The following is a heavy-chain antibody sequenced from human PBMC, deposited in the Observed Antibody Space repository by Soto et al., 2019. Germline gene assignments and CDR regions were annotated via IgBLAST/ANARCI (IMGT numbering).Heavy chain of an antibody. Sequence: SVKVSCKASGYTFTGYYMHWVRQAPGQALEWMGWIKPFNGNTNYAQKFQDRVTITRYRSMSTAYMELSSLRSEDTAMYYCACEHTAMVLWGQGTLVTVSS. CDR1: GYTFTGYY. CDR3: ACEHTAMVL. D-gene: IGHD5-18*01. V-gene: IGHV1-45*02. J-gene: IGHJ4*02. CDR2: IKPFNGNT.